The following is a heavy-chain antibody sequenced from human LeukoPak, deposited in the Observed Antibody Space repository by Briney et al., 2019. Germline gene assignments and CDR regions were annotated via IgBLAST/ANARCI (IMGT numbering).Heavy chain of an antibody. CDR1: GGSISSSSYY. Sequence: SETLSLTCTVSGGSISSSSYYWGWIRQPPGKGLEWIGSIYYSGSTYYNPSLKSRVTISVDTSKNQFSLKLSSVTAADTAVYYCARHIFRVRAVAPINWFDPWGQGTLVTDSS. V-gene: IGHV4-39*01. CDR2: IYYSGST. D-gene: IGHD6-19*01. J-gene: IGHJ5*02. CDR3: ARHIFRVRAVAPINWFDP.